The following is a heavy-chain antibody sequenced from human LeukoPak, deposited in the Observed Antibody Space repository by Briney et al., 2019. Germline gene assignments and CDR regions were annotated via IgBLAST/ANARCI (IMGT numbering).Heavy chain of an antibody. J-gene: IGHJ4*02. V-gene: IGHV3-21*01. CDR2: IGSSSSYI. Sequence: GGSLRLSCAASGFTFSRYSIKWVREAPGKGLEWVSYIGSSSSYIYYADSVKGRFTISRDDAKNSLYLQMNSLRAEDTAVYYCARAPLSGNSYSGSYYPDYWGQGTLVTVSS. CDR3: ARAPLSGNSYSGSYYPDY. CDR1: GFTFSRYS. D-gene: IGHD1-26*01.